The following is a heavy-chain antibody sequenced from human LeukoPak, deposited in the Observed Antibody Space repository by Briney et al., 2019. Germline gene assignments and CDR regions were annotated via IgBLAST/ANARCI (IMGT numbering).Heavy chain of an antibody. J-gene: IGHJ4*02. CDR2: IDHTGSI. CDR1: AVSFTGYY. D-gene: IGHD3-10*01. V-gene: IGHV4-34*01. Sequence: SETLSLTCAVDAVSFTGYYWSWVRQPPGKGLEWIGEIDHTGSISYNPSLRSRVTISVDTFKKQFSLNLRSVTAADRAIYYCARGGYGPGSHYRYWGQGTLVTASS. CDR3: ARGGYGPGSHYRY.